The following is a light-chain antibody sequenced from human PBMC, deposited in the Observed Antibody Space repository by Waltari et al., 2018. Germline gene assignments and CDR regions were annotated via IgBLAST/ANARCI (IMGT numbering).Light chain of an antibody. Sequence: QSALTQPPSASGSPGQSVTISCTGTSSDVGGYYYVSWYQQHPGNVPKLLIHEITKRPSGVPDRFSGSKSGNTASLTVSGLQAEDEANYFCCSYAASKSFVFGTGTRVTVL. J-gene: IGLJ1*01. V-gene: IGLV2-8*01. CDR2: EIT. CDR1: SSDVGGYYY. CDR3: CSYAASKSFV.